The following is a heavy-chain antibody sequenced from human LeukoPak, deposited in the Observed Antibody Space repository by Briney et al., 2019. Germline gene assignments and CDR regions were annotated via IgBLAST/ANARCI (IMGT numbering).Heavy chain of an antibody. V-gene: IGHV5-10-1*01. J-gene: IGHJ4*02. Sequence: VRQMPGKXXXXXGRIXPXXAFTXXXXXLXGXVTISADKSLSTVYLQWSSLKASDTAIYYCARDGGGVTSWVSHWGQGTLVSVSS. CDR2: IXPXXAFT. D-gene: IGHD2-8*02. CDR3: ARDGGGVTSWVSH.